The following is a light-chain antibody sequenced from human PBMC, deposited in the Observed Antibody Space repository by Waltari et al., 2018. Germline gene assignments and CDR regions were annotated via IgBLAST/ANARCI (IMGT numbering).Light chain of an antibody. CDR1: ESVGSNQ. Sequence: DIVLTQSPGTLSLSPGERVTLFCKARESVGSNQLAWYQQKPGQAPRLIVYGASTRATGIPDRFSGGGSGTDFTLIISRLEPEDSAVYYCQQYAGSPRTFGQGTKVEIK. CDR2: GAS. J-gene: IGKJ1*01. V-gene: IGKV3-20*01. CDR3: QQYAGSPRT.